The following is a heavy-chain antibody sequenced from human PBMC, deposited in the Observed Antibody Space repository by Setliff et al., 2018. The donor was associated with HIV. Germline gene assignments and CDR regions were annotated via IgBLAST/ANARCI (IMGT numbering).Heavy chain of an antibody. CDR3: ARPGAWFGDTLDI. CDR2: IKQDGSEK. J-gene: IGHJ3*02. V-gene: IGHV3-7*02. CDR1: AFTFSDFW. Sequence: PVGSLRLSCAASAFTFSDFWMSWVRQAPGKGLEWVANIKQDGSEKKYVDSVKGRFTISRDNAKNSLYLQMDSLRAEDTAVYYCARPGAWFGDTLDIWGQGTMVTVSS. D-gene: IGHD3-10*01.